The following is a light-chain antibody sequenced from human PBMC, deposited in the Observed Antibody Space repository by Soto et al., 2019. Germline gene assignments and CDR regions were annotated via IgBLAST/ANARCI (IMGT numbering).Light chain of an antibody. Sequence: DIQMTQSPSSLSASVGDRVNITCRASQRINSFLNWYQQKPGEAPKLLIYAASRLQGGVPSRFSGSGSGTDFTLTIRSLQPEDFATYYCQQSYTTPRFTCGQGTRREIK. J-gene: IGKJ5*01. CDR2: AAS. CDR1: QRINSF. V-gene: IGKV1-39*01. CDR3: QQSYTTPRFT.